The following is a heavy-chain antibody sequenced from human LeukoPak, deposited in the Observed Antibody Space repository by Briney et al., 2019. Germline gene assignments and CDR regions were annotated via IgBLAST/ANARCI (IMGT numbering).Heavy chain of an antibody. CDR3: ARDRSGPFWSGYHYYFDY. V-gene: IGHV3-66*02. D-gene: IGHD3-3*01. CDR2: IYSGGST. CDR1: GFTVSSNY. J-gene: IGHJ4*02. Sequence: PGGSLRLSCAASGFTVSSNYMSWFRQAPAKGLEWVSVIYSGGSTNYADSVKGRFTISRDHSKNTLYLQMNSLRAEDTAVYYCARDRSGPFWSGYHYYFDYWGQGTLVTVSS.